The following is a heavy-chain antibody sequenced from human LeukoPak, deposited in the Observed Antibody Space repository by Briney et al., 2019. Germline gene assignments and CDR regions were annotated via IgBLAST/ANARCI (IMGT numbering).Heavy chain of an antibody. Sequence: PGGSLRLSCAASGFPFSSNYMSWVRQAPGKGLEWVSVIYSGGSTYYADSVKGRFTITRDNSENTLYLQMHSLRAEDTAVYYCARDRPNYYGSDGHYYRRDGDYWGRGTLVSVSS. V-gene: IGHV3-53*01. CDR1: GFPFSSNY. CDR2: IYSGGST. CDR3: ARDRPNYYGSDGHYYRRDGDY. D-gene: IGHD3-22*01. J-gene: IGHJ4*02.